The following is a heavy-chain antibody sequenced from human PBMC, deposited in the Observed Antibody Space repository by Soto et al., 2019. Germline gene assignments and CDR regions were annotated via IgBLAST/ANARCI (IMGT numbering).Heavy chain of an antibody. CDR1: GGTFSSYA. V-gene: IGHV1-69*06. J-gene: IGHJ6*02. CDR2: VIPIFGTA. D-gene: IGHD1-20*01. Sequence: QVQLVQSGAEVKKPGYSVKLSCTASGGTFSSYAISWGRQAPGQGLEWMGGVIPIFGTANYAQKFQGRVTITADTSTRTAHMERSSLRSEDTAVDYCAWGGVYNWKRIVYCDGIDVWGQGTTVPVSS. CDR3: AWGGVYNWKRIVYCDGIDV.